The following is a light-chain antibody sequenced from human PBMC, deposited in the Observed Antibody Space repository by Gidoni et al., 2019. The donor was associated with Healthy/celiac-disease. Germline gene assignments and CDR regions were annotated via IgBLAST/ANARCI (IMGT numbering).Light chain of an antibody. CDR1: QSISSY. Sequence: DIQMTQSPSSLSASVGDRVTITCRASQSISSYLNWDQQKPGKAPKLLIYAASSLQSGVPSRFSGSGSGTDFTLTISSLQPEDFATYYCQQSYSTPQRTFGQXTKVEIK. CDR2: AAS. J-gene: IGKJ1*01. CDR3: QQSYSTPQRT. V-gene: IGKV1-39*01.